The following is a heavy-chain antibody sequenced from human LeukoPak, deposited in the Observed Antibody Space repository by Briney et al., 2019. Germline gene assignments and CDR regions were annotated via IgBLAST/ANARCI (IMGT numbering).Heavy chain of an antibody. D-gene: IGHD1-26*01. Sequence: SETLSLTCTVSGGSISSYYWSWIRQPAGKGLEWIGRIYTSGSTNYNPSLKSRVTISVDTSKNQFSLKLSSVTAADTAVYYCAREGEVLLPGAFDIWGQGTMVTVSS. J-gene: IGHJ3*02. CDR3: AREGEVLLPGAFDI. CDR2: IYTSGST. V-gene: IGHV4-4*07. CDR1: GGSISSYY.